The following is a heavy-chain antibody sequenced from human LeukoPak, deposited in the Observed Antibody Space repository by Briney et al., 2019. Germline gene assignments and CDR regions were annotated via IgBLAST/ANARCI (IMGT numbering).Heavy chain of an antibody. D-gene: IGHD4-11*01. Sequence: GGSLSLSCPASGFTLSSYAMSWVRQAPGKGLEWVSAISGSGGSTYYADSVKGRFTISRDNSKNTLYLQMNSLRAEDTAVYYCAKVPSLHFYYYYYMDVWGKGTTVTVSS. J-gene: IGHJ6*03. CDR2: ISGSGGST. V-gene: IGHV3-23*01. CDR1: GFTLSSYA. CDR3: AKVPSLHFYYYYYMDV.